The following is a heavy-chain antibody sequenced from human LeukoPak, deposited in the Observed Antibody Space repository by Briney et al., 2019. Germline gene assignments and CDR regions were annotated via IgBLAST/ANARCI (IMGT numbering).Heavy chain of an antibody. J-gene: IGHJ4*02. CDR1: GGSISSYY. Sequence: PSETLSLTCTVSGGSISSYYWSWVRQPPGKGLEWIGYIYYSGSTNYNPSLKSRVTISVDTSKNQFSLKLSSVTAADTAVYYCARVGIMFFDYWGQGTLVTVSS. V-gene: IGHV4-59*01. D-gene: IGHD3-16*01. CDR3: ARVGIMFFDY. CDR2: IYYSGST.